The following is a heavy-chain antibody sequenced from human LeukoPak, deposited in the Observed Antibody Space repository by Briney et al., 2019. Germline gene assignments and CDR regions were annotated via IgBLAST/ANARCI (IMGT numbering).Heavy chain of an antibody. CDR2: IYSGGST. Sequence: GGSLRLSCAASGFTVSSNYMSWVRQAPGKGLEWVSVIYSGGSTYYADSVKGRFTISRDNAKNSLYLQMNSLRAEDTAVYYCASITMVRGVTTTYYFDYWGQGTLVTVSS. CDR1: GFTVSSNY. J-gene: IGHJ4*02. V-gene: IGHV3-53*01. D-gene: IGHD3-10*01. CDR3: ASITMVRGVTTTYYFDY.